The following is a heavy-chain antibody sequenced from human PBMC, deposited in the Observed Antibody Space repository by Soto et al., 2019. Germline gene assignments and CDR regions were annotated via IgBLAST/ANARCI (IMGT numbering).Heavy chain of an antibody. CDR3: AREAAGYYYYGMDV. CDR2: INPNSGGT. V-gene: IGHV1-2*04. CDR1: GYTFTGHY. D-gene: IGHD6-13*01. J-gene: IGHJ6*02. Sequence: ASVKVSCKASGYTFTGHYMHWVRQAPGQGLEWMGWINPNSGGTNYAQKFQGWVTMTRDTSISTAYMELSRLRSDDTAVYYCAREAAGYYYYGMDVWGQGTTVTVSS.